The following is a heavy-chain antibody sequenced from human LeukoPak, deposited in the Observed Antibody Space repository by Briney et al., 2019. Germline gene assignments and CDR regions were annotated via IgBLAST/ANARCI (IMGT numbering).Heavy chain of an antibody. D-gene: IGHD2-15*01. CDR1: GFTVSSNY. V-gene: IGHV3-66*04. CDR3: ARPKLGYCRGGSCSPFDY. CDR2: INSGGST. Sequence: GGSLRLSCAASGFTVSSNYISWVRQAPGKGLEWVSFINSGGSTSYADSVKGRFTISRDNSKNTLYLQLHSLRAEDTAVYYCARPKLGYCRGGSCSPFDYWGQGTLVTVSS. J-gene: IGHJ4*02.